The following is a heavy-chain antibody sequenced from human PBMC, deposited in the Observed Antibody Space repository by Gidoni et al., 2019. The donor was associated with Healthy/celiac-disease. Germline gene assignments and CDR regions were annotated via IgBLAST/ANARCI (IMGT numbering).Heavy chain of an antibody. CDR1: GFTFSSHW. J-gene: IGHJ6*02. V-gene: IGHV3-74*01. CDR2: INSDGSST. D-gene: IGHD5-12*01. Sequence: EVQLVESGGGLVQPGASLSLSCAASGFTFSSHWMHWVRQAPGKGLVWVSRINSDGSSTSYADSVKGRFTISRDNAKNTLYLQMNSLRAEDTAVYYCARDGYSGYDLYYYGMDVWGQGTTVTVSS. CDR3: ARDGYSGYDLYYYGMDV.